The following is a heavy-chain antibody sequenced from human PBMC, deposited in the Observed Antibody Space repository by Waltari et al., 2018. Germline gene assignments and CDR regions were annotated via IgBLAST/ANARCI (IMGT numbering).Heavy chain of an antibody. D-gene: IGHD1-1*01. CDR2: IIPMFNTS. J-gene: IGHJ6*02. CDR3: ARTLPPDNKSWHYYFGMDV. Sequence: QVQLVQSGAEAKKPGSSVKVSCKSSGGTFANYAISWVRQAPGQGVEWMGEIIPMFNTSNYAQKFKDRVTITKDESTTTAFMELSGLRFDDTAIYYCARTLPPDNKSWHYYFGMDVWGQGTTVTVSS. CDR1: GGTFANYA. V-gene: IGHV1-69*05.